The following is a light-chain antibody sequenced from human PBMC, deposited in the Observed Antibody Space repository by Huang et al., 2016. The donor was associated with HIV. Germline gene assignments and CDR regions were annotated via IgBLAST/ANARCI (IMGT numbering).Light chain of an antibody. V-gene: IGKV3-15*01. J-gene: IGKJ1*01. CDR2: GAY. Sequence: EIVLTQSPATLSVSPGERATLSCRASQSINTNLAWYQQKYGQAPRLLISGAYTRASGIPARFSGSGSRTELTLTISSLQSEDFAVYYCQQYSHWPQTFGQGTKVEIK. CDR3: QQYSHWPQT. CDR1: QSINTN.